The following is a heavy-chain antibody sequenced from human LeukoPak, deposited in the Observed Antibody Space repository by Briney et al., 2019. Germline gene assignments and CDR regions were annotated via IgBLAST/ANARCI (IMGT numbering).Heavy chain of an antibody. CDR3: ARASYYYDSSGYPTNWFDP. CDR2: INPNSGGT. Sequence: ASVKVSCKASGYTFTGYYMHWVRQAPGQGLEWMGWINPNSGGTNYAQKFQGRVTMTRDTSISTAYMELSRLRSDDTAVYYCARASYYYDSSGYPTNWFDPWGQGTLVTVSS. V-gene: IGHV1-2*02. J-gene: IGHJ5*02. D-gene: IGHD3-22*01. CDR1: GYTFTGYY.